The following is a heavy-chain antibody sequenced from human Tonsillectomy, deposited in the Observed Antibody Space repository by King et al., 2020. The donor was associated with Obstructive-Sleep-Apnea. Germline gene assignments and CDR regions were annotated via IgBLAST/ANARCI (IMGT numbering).Heavy chain of an antibody. D-gene: IGHD2-2*01. CDR2: IYWDDDR. V-gene: IGHV2-5*02. CDR1: GFSLSTSGVG. Sequence: NLQESGPTLVRPTQTLTLTCTFSGFSLSTSGVGVGWIRQPPGKALEWLALIYWDDDRRYSPSLKSRLTITKDTSKNQVVLTMTNVDPVDTATYYCAHKVTSSYYYYGLDVWGQGTTVTVSS. CDR3: AHKVTSSYYYYGLDV. J-gene: IGHJ6*02.